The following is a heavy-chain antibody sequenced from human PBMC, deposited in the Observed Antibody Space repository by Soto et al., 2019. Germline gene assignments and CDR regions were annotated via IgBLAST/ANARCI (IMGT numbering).Heavy chain of an antibody. D-gene: IGHD2-15*01. V-gene: IGHV1-69*06. Sequence: GASVKVSSKASGGTFSSYAISWVRQAPGQGLEWMGGIIPIFGTANYAQKFQGRVTITADKSTSTAYMELSSLRSEDTAVYYCARGEDIVVVVAATPPYYYGMDVWGQGTTVTVSS. CDR3: ARGEDIVVVVAATPPYYYGMDV. J-gene: IGHJ6*02. CDR1: GGTFSSYA. CDR2: IIPIFGTA.